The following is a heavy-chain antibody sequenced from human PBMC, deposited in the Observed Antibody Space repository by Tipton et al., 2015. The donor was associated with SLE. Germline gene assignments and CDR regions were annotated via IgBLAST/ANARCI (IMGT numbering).Heavy chain of an antibody. CDR1: GYSISSGYY. Sequence: LRLSCTVSGYSISSGYYWGWIRQPPGKGLEWIGSIYHSGSTYYNPSLKSRVTISVDTSKNQFSLKLSSVTAADAAVYYCARAGRAWNLFDYWGQGTLVTVSS. CDR3: ARAGRAWNLFDY. D-gene: IGHD1-1*01. CDR2: IYHSGST. V-gene: IGHV4-38-2*02. J-gene: IGHJ4*02.